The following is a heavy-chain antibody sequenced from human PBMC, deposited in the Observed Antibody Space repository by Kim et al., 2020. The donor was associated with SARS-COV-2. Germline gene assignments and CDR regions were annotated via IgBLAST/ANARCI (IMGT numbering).Heavy chain of an antibody. CDR3: AKESGSGSYYAWTYYYYGMDV. D-gene: IGHD3-10*01. CDR1: GFTFSSYG. CDR2: ISYDGSNK. J-gene: IGHJ6*02. Sequence: GGSLRLSCAASGFTFSSYGMHWVRQAPCKGLEWVAVISYDGSNKYYADSVKGRFTISRDNSKNTLYLQMNSLRAEDTAVYYCAKESGSGSYYAWTYYYYGMDVWAQGTTVTVSS. V-gene: IGHV3-30*18.